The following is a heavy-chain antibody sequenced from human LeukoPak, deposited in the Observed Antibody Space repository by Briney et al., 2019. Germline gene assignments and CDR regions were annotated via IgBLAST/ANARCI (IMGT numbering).Heavy chain of an antibody. CDR1: GGSIGSCY. CDR2: IDYSGST. CDR3: ARDSIPGYDSSGYMVAFDL. D-gene: IGHD3-22*01. Sequence: SETLSLTCTISGGSIGSCYWTWIRQPPGKGLEWIGYIDYSGSTNYNPSFKSRVTMSVDTSKNQFSLKLSSVTAADTAVYYCARDSIPGYDSSGYMVAFDLWGQGTMVTVSS. V-gene: IGHV4-59*12. J-gene: IGHJ3*01.